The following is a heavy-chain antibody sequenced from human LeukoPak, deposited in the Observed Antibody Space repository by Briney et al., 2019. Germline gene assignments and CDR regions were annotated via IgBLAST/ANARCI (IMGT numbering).Heavy chain of an antibody. V-gene: IGHV4-39*01. J-gene: IGHJ4*02. CDR1: GGSISSSSYY. Sequence: SETLSLTCTASGGSISSSSYYWGWIRQPPGKGLEWIGSIYYSGSTYYNPSLKSRVTISVDTSKNQFSLKLSSVTAADTAVYYCARSQRKHAYFDYWGQGTLVTVSS. CDR3: ARSQRKHAYFDY. D-gene: IGHD2-21*01. CDR2: IYYSGST.